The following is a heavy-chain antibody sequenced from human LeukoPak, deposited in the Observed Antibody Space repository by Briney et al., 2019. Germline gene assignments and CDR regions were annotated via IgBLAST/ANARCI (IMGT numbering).Heavy chain of an antibody. CDR3: VRTIVGASNWFDS. J-gene: IGHJ5*01. Sequence: GGSLRLSCAASGFSFSTHWMHWVRQAPGKGLVWVSRIHSDGSVTNYADSVKGRFTISRDNAKNTLYLQMNSLRAEDTAVYYCVRTIVGASNWFDSWGQGTLVTVSS. CDR1: GFSFSTHW. CDR2: IHSDGSVT. V-gene: IGHV3-74*01. D-gene: IGHD1-26*01.